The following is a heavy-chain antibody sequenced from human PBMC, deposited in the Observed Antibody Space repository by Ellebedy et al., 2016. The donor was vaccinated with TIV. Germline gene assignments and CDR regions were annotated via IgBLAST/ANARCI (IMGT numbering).Heavy chain of an antibody. CDR2: IYKNGGT. CDR1: GCSISTFD. Sequence: MPSETLSLTCAVSGCSISTFDLNWIRQAPGKGLEWIGSIYKNGGTNYNPSLKSRLTISVDTYKNQFSLRLKSVTAADTAVYYCASLPMFKGGLDVWGQGTTVTVSS. D-gene: IGHD3-10*02. J-gene: IGHJ6*02. CDR3: ASLPMFKGGLDV. V-gene: IGHV4-59*01.